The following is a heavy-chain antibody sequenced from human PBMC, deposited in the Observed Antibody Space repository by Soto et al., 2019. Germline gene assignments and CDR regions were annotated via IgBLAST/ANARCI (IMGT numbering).Heavy chain of an antibody. Sequence: VGSLRLSCVGSGYNFNKYAVSWVRQAPGKGLEWVSAINIGGDNTFYTDSVKGRFTISRDNSKNMLYLEMNSLTAEDTAVYYCARELGRDPGAFDIWGQGTMVTVSS. CDR3: ARELGRDPGAFDI. D-gene: IGHD7-27*01. J-gene: IGHJ3*02. V-gene: IGHV3-23*01. CDR1: GYNFNKYA. CDR2: INIGGDNT.